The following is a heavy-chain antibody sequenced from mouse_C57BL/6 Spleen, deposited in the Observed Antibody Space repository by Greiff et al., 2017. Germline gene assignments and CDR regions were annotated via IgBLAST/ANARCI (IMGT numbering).Heavy chain of an antibody. J-gene: IGHJ2*01. Sequence: QVQLQQPGAELMKPGASVKLSCKASGYTFTGYWIEWVKQRPGHGLEWIGEILPGSGSTNYNEKLKGKATFTTDTSSNTAYMQLSSLPTEDSDIYYSARGRIITQVVADFDYWGQGTTLTVSS. CDR3: ARGRIITQVVADFDY. CDR1: GYTFTGYW. V-gene: IGHV1-9*01. CDR2: ILPGSGST. D-gene: IGHD1-1*01.